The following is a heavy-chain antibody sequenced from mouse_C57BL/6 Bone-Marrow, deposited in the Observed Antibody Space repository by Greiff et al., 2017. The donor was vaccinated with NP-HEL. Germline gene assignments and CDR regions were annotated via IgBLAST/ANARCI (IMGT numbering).Heavy chain of an antibody. CDR3: AREGVLRYWYFDV. Sequence: EVQLQESGPGLVKPSQSLSLTCSVTGYSITSGYYWNWIRQFPGNKLEWMGYISYDGSNNYNPSLKNRISITRDTSKNQFFLKLNSVTTEDTATYYCAREGVLRYWYFDVWGTGTTVTVSS. J-gene: IGHJ1*03. CDR1: GYSITSGYY. V-gene: IGHV3-6*01. CDR2: ISYDGSN. D-gene: IGHD1-1*01.